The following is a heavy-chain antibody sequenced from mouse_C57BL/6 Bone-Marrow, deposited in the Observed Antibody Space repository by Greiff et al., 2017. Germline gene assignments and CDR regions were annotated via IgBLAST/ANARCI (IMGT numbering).Heavy chain of an antibody. J-gene: IGHJ3*01. CDR1: GYTFTSYG. V-gene: IGHV1-81*01. D-gene: IGHD3-2*02. CDR2: IYPRSGNT. CDR3: ARRQLRLAWCAY. Sequence: VQLQQSGAELARPGASVKLSCKASGYTFTSYGISWVKQRTGQGLEWIGEIYPRSGNTYYNEKFKGKATLTADKSSSTAYMELRSLTSEDSAVYFCARRQLRLAWCAYWGQGTLVTVSA.